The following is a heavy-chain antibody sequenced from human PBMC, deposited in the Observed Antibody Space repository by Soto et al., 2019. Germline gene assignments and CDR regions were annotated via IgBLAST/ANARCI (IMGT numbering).Heavy chain of an antibody. D-gene: IGHD3-9*01. CDR1: GGSINSRGYF. CDR3: ARDRYGGFDF. J-gene: IGHJ4*02. Sequence: ASETLSLTCSVSGGSINSRGYFWAWIRQPPGKGLEWIVSINHKEKTYYSQSLKSRLNVSIDTSKNQFSLKLNSMTAADTAIYYCARDRYGGFDFWGLGTLVTVSS. V-gene: IGHV4-39*07. CDR2: INHKEKT.